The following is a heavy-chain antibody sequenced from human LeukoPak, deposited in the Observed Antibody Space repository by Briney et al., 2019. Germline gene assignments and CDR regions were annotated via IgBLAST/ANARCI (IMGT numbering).Heavy chain of an antibody. D-gene: IGHD3-22*01. CDR3: ARRDDSSFLPPAEYFQH. V-gene: IGHV5-51*03. J-gene: IGHJ1*01. Sequence: PGESLKISCKGSGYSFTSYWIGWVRQMPGKGLEWMGIIYPGDSDTRYSPSFQGQVTISADKSISTAYLQWSSLKASDTAMYYRARRDDSSFLPPAEYFQHWGQGTLVTVSS. CDR2: IYPGDSDT. CDR1: GYSFTSYW.